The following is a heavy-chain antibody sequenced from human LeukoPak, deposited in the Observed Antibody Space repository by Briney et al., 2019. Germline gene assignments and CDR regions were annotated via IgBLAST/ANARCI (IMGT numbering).Heavy chain of an antibody. CDR1: GFTFNDYW. J-gene: IGHJ3*01. D-gene: IGHD3-3*01. Sequence: AGSLRLSCAASGFTFNDYWMTWVRQAPGKGLEWVANIKQDGSEKYYVDSVKGRFTISRDNAKNSLYLQMNSLRAEDTAVYYCARGGATTFGLWGNAFDVWGQGTMVTVSS. CDR2: IKQDGSEK. CDR3: ARGGATTFGLWGNAFDV. V-gene: IGHV3-7*01.